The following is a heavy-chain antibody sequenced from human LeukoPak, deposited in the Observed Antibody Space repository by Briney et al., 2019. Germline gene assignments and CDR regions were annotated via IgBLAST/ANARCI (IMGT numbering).Heavy chain of an antibody. CDR1: GFIVSSNY. D-gene: IGHD2-21*01. J-gene: IGHJ4*02. V-gene: IGHV3-66*01. Sequence: GGSLRLSCAASGFIVSSNYMSWVRQAPGKGLEWVSIIYSGGSTYYADSVKGRFTISRDNSKNTLYLQMNSLRAEDTAVYYCARGVVVPYYFDYWGQGTLVTVSS. CDR3: ARGVVVPYYFDY. CDR2: IYSGGST.